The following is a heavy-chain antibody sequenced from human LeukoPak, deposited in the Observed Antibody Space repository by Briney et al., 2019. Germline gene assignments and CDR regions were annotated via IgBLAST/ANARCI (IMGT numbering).Heavy chain of an antibody. CDR2: ISAYNGNT. CDR1: GYTFTSYG. V-gene: IGHV1-18*01. CDR3: ARDPYYYESSGYLFGKYYFDY. D-gene: IGHD3-22*01. Sequence: GASVKVSCKASGYTFTSYGISWVRQAPGQRLEWMGWISAYNGNTNYALKFQGRVTMTTDTSTSTAYVELRSLRSDDTAVYHCARDPYYYESSGYLFGKYYFDYWGQGTLVTVSS. J-gene: IGHJ4*02.